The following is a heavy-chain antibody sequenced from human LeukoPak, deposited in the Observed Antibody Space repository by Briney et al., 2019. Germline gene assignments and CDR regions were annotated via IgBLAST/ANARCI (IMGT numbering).Heavy chain of an antibody. V-gene: IGHV5-51*01. D-gene: IGHD6-19*01. CDR2: IYPDDSDT. CDR3: VRQWYVTGWTAGY. J-gene: IGHJ4*02. Sequence: GESLKIFCKGSGYSFTNYWIGWVRQMSGKGLEWIGFIYPDDSDTRYSPSFQGQVTISADKSISTAYLQWKSLKASDTAMYYCVRQWYVTGWTAGYWGQGTQVTVSS. CDR1: GYSFTNYW.